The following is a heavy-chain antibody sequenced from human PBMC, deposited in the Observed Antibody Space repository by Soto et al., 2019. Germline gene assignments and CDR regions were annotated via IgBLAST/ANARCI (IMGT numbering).Heavy chain of an antibody. D-gene: IGHD4-17*01. V-gene: IGHV4-31*03. CDR2: IYYSGST. CDR3: ARHYGDDNWFDP. CDR1: GGSISSGGYY. J-gene: IGHJ5*02. Sequence: SETLSLTCTVSGGSISSGGYYWSWIRQHPGKGLEWIGYIYYSGSTYYNPSLKSRVTISVDTSKNQFSLKLSSVTAADTAVYYCARHYGDDNWFDPWGQGTLVTVSS.